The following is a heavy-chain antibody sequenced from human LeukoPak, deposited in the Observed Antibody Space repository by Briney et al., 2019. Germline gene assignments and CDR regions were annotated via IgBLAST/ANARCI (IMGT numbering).Heavy chain of an antibody. V-gene: IGHV4-38-2*02. CDR2: MSSSGNN. Sequence: SETLSLTCTVSGYSISSGYYWGWIRQAAGKGLEWIGRMSSSGNNDYNASLKSRVTVSVDTSKNQLSLKVISVTAADTAVYYCARGVIAAGGSDFDYWGQGTLVTVSS. CDR3: ARGVIAAGGSDFDY. J-gene: IGHJ4*02. D-gene: IGHD6-13*01. CDR1: GYSISSGYY.